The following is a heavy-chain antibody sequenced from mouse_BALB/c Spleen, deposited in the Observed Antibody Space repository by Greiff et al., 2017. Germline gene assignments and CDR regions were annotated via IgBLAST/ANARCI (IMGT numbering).Heavy chain of an antibody. CDR3: ARNYGSSAWFAY. J-gene: IGHJ3*01. D-gene: IGHD1-1*01. Sequence: VHLVESGPELVKPGASVKMSCKASGYTFTSYYIHWVKQRPGQGLEWIGWIYPGDGSTKYNEKFKGKTTLTADKSSSTAYMLLSSLTSEDSAIYFCARNYGSSAWFAYWGQGTLVTVSA. CDR2: IYPGDGST. CDR1: GYTFTSYY. V-gene: IGHV1S56*01.